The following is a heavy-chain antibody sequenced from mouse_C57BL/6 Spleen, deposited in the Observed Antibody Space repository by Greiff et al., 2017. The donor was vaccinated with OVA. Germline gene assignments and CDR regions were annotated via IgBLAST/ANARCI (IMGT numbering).Heavy chain of an antibody. J-gene: IGHJ2*01. CDR2: ISDGGSYT. CDR1: GFTFSSYA. D-gene: IGHD3-2*02. Sequence: EVQLVESGGGLVKPGGSLKLSCAASGFTFSSYAMSWVRQTPEKRLEWVATISDGGSYTYYPDNVKGRFTISRDNAKNNLYLQMSHLKSEDTAMYYCARGGDSQGYFDHWGQGTTLTVSS. CDR3: ARGGDSQGYFDH. V-gene: IGHV5-4*01.